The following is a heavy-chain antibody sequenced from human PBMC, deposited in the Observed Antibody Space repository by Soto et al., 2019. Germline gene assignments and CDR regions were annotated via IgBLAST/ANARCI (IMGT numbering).Heavy chain of an antibody. V-gene: IGHV1-69*02. J-gene: IGHJ4*02. CDR1: GGTFSSYT. CDR3: ARGVTMVRGVIIRDY. Sequence: QVQLVQSEAEVKKPGSSVKVSCKASGGTFSSYTISWVRQAPGQGLEWMGRIIPILGIANYAQKFQGRVTITADKSTSTAYMELSSLRSEDTAVYYCARGVTMVRGVIIRDYWGQGTLVTVSS. D-gene: IGHD3-10*01. CDR2: IIPILGIA.